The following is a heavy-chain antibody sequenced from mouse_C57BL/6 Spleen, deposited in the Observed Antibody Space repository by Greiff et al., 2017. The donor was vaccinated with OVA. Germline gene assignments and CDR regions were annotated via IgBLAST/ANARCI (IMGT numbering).Heavy chain of an antibody. CDR1: GYSITSGYY. CDR2: ISYDGSN. V-gene: IGHV3-6*01. CDR3: ARETTVVARDYYAMDY. D-gene: IGHD1-1*01. Sequence: EVKVEESGPGLVKPSQSLSLTCSVTGYSITSGYYWNWIRQFPGNKLEWMGYISYDGSNNYNPSLKNRISITRDTSKNQFFLKLNSVTTEDTATYYCARETTVVARDYYAMDYWGQGTSVTVSS. J-gene: IGHJ4*01.